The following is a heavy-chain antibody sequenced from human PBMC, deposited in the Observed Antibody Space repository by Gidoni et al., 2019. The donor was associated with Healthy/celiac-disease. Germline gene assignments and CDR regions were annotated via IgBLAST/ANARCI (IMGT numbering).Heavy chain of an antibody. CDR2: IIPILGIA. J-gene: IGHJ5*02. V-gene: IGHV1-69*02. CDR1: GGTFSSYT. D-gene: IGHD4-17*01. CDR3: ARTTVTYNWFDP. Sequence: QVQLVQSGAEVKKPGSSVKVSCQASGGTFSSYTISWVRQAPGQGLEWMGRIIPILGIANYAQKFQGRVTITADKSTSTAYMELSSLRSEDTAVYYCARTTVTYNWFDPWGQGTLVTVSS.